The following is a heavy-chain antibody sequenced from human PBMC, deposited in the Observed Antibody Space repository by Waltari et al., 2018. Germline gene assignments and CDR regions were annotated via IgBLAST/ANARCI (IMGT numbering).Heavy chain of an antibody. CDR3: AKDISEGLHLGELGSGGMDV. J-gene: IGHJ6*02. D-gene: IGHD3-16*01. V-gene: IGHV3-9*03. Sequence: EVQLVESGGGLVQPGRSLRLSCAASGFTFDDYAMHWVRQAPGKGLEWVSGISWNSGSIGYADSVKGRFTISRDNAKNSLYLQMNSLRAEDMALDYCAKDISEGLHLGELGSGGMDVWGQGTTVTVSS. CDR2: ISWNSGSI. CDR1: GFTFDDYA.